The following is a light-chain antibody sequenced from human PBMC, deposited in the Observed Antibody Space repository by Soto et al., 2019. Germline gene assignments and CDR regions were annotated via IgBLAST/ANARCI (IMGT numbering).Light chain of an antibody. CDR1: SSNIGAGYD. Sequence: QSVLTQPPSVSGAPGQKITMSCTGSSSNIGAGYDVHWYQQVPGTAPRLLIYADNNRPSGVPDRFSASKSGASASLAITGLQGEDEATYYCPSYDTSLSGVIFGAGTQLTVL. V-gene: IGLV1-40*01. CDR3: PSYDTSLSGVI. CDR2: ADN. J-gene: IGLJ7*01.